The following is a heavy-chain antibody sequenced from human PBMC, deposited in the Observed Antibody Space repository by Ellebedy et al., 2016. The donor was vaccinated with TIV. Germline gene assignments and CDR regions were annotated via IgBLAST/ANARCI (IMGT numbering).Heavy chain of an antibody. D-gene: IGHD3-10*01. CDR2: PKSKIGGGTT. V-gene: IGHV3-15*07. CDR3: ATELPGVINY. J-gene: IGHJ4*02. CDR1: GFNFHKAW. Sequence: GESLKIPCAASGFNFHKAWKPRVPQAPGEVLERVARPKSKIGGGTTDYAEPVQRRFTISRDDSKNTVLLQMSSLKTEDTAVYYCATELPGVINYWGQGTRVTVSS.